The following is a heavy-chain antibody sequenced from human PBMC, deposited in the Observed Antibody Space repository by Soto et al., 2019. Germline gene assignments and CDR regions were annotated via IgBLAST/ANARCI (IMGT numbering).Heavy chain of an antibody. V-gene: IGHV1-18*01. D-gene: IGHD1-1*01. CDR2: IGADNGDT. CDR1: GYTFSTYG. CDR3: ARDWKGAEGFDP. J-gene: IGHJ5*02. Sequence: QVQLVQSGAEVKKPGASVKVSCKASGYTFSTYGFSWVRQAPGQGLEWMGWIGADNGDTNYAQNFQGRVTMTTDTSTTTSCMELMSLTSDDAAVYFCARDWKGAEGFDPWGQGTLVTVSS.